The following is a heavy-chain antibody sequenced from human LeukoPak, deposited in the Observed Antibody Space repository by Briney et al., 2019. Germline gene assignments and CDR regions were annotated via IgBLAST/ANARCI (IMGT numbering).Heavy chain of an antibody. Sequence: GGSLRLSCAASGFTFDDYAMHWVRQAPGKGLEWVSGISWSSGSIGYADSVKGRFTISRDNAKNSLYLQMNSLRAEDTALYYCAKDNGSGSYYYYGMDVWGQGTTVTVPS. CDR1: GFTFDDYA. CDR2: ISWSSGSI. V-gene: IGHV3-9*01. D-gene: IGHD3-10*01. CDR3: AKDNGSGSYYYYGMDV. J-gene: IGHJ6*02.